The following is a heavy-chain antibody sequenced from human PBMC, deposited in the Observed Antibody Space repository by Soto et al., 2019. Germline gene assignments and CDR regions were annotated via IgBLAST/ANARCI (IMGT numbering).Heavy chain of an antibody. D-gene: IGHD4-17*01. CDR1: GFTFSSYA. CDR3: ARETVTTTYYYFDY. V-gene: IGHV3-30-3*01. J-gene: IGHJ4*02. CDR2: ISYDGSNK. Sequence: QVQLVESGRGVVQPGRSLRLSCAASGFTFSSYAMHWVRQAPGKGLEWVAVISYDGSNKYYADSVKGRFTISRDNSKNTLYLQMNSLRAEDTAVYYCARETVTTTYYYFDYWGQGTLVTVSS.